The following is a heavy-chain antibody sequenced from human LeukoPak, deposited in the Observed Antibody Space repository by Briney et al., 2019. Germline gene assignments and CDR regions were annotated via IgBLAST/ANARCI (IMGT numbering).Heavy chain of an antibody. CDR3: ARGDVLMVYARGGYYYYGMDV. CDR2: MNPNSGNT. V-gene: IGHV1-8*01. D-gene: IGHD2-8*01. CDR1: GYTFTSYD. Sequence: ASVKVSCKASGYTFTSYDINWVRQATGQGLEWMGWMNPNSGNTGYAQKFQGRVTMTRNTSISTAYMELSSLRSEDTAVYYCARGDVLMVYARGGYYYYGMDVWGQGTTVTVSS. J-gene: IGHJ6*02.